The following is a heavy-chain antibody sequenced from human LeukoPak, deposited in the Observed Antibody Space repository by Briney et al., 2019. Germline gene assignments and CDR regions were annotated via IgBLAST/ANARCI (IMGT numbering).Heavy chain of an antibody. CDR1: GFTVSTHY. CDR2: IYTSGNT. J-gene: IGHJ6*02. V-gene: IGHV3-53*01. Sequence: GGSLRLSCAASGFTVSTHYMSWVRQAPGKGLEWVSVIYTSGNTYYADSVKGRFTISRDNSKNTLYLQMNGLSAEDTAVYYCAKDLSPLYYYYGMDVWGQGTTVTVSS. CDR3: AKDLSPLYYYYGMDV.